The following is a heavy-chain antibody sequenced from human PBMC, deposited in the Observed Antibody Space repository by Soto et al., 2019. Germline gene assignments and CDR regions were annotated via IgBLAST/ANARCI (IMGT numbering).Heavy chain of an antibody. CDR2: INHSGST. J-gene: IGHJ4*02. CDR3: ARVGCSGGSCYPY. V-gene: IGHV4-34*01. Sequence: QVQLQQWGAGLLKPSETLSLTCAVYGGSFSGYYWSWIRQPPGKGLEWIGEINHSGSTNYNPSLKSRVTISVDTSKNQFSRKLSSVPAADTAVYYCARVGCSGGSCYPYWGQGTLVTVSS. D-gene: IGHD2-15*01. CDR1: GGSFSGYY.